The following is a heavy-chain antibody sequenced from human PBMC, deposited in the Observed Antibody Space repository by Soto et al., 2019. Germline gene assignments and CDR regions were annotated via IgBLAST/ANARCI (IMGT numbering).Heavy chain of an antibody. CDR1: RGSISSYY. CDR2: IYYSGST. J-gene: IGHJ4*02. CDR3: ARDGCSSTSCYFDY. Sequence: PSETLSLTCTVSRGSISSYYWSWIRQPPGKGLEWIGYIYYSGSTNYNPSLKSRVTISVDTSKNQFSLKLSSVTAADTAVYYCARDGCSSTSCYFDYWGQGTLVTVSS. D-gene: IGHD2-2*01. V-gene: IGHV4-59*01.